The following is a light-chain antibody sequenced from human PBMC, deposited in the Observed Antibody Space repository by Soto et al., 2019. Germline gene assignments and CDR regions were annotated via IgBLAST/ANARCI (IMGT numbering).Light chain of an antibody. J-gene: IGLJ1*01. CDR2: NNN. CDR3: AAWDETLNAHYV. CDR1: YSNIGSNT. Sequence: QSVLTQPPSASGTPGQRVTISCTGTYSNIGSNTVNWYQHLPGTTANHLISNNNRRPSGVPDRFSASTTGTSASLATSALQSDDEDDYYCAAWDETLNAHYVFGTGTKLTVL. V-gene: IGLV1-44*01.